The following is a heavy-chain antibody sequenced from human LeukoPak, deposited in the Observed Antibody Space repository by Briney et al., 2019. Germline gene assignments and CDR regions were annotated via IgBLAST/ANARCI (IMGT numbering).Heavy chain of an antibody. CDR3: ARRMVVIAMRGMDV. Sequence: PSETLSLTCAVYGGSFSGYYWSWIRQPPGKGLEWIGEINHSGSTNYNPSLKSRVTTSVDTSKNQFSLKLSSVTAADTAVYYCARRMVVIAMRGMDVWGKGTTVTVSS. V-gene: IGHV4-34*01. CDR1: GGSFSGYY. D-gene: IGHD2-21*01. J-gene: IGHJ6*04. CDR2: INHSGST.